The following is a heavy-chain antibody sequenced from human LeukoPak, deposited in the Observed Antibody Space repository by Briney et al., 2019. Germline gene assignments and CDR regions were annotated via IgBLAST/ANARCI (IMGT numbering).Heavy chain of an antibody. CDR3: ARDSSVAAGNMAYFDY. Sequence: GGSLRLSCAASGVIFSRYWMRWVRQAPGKGLEWVANIKQDGSEKNYVDSVKGRFTISRDNAKNSLYLQMNSLRVDDTAVYYCARDSSVAAGNMAYFDYWGQGTLVTVSS. CDR2: IKQDGSEK. V-gene: IGHV3-7*04. J-gene: IGHJ4*02. D-gene: IGHD6-13*01. CDR1: GVIFSRYW.